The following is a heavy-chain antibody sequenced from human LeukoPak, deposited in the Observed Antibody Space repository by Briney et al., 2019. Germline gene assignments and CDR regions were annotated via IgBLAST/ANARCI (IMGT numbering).Heavy chain of an antibody. CDR3: ARGPRGVVYFDY. CDR2: INPNSGGT. D-gene: IGHD2-2*01. V-gene: IGHV1-2*02. CDR1: GYTFTGYY. Sequence: VSVKVSCKASGYTFTGYYMHWVRQAPGQGLEWMGWINPNSGGTNYAQKFQGRVTMTRDTSFSTAYMELSRLRSDDTAVYYCARGPRGVVYFDYWGQGTLVTVSS. J-gene: IGHJ4*02.